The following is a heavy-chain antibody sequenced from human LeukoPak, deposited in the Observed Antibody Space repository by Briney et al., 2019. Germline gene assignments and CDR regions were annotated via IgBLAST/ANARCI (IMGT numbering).Heavy chain of an antibody. CDR2: INPNSGGT. V-gene: IGHV1-2*02. D-gene: IGHD3-10*01. J-gene: IGHJ6*03. CDR3: ATGHGSYYYYMDV. Sequence: ASVKVSCKASGYTFTSYYMHWVRQAPGQGLEWMGWINPNSGGTNYAQKFQGRVTMTRDTSISTAYMELSSLRSDDTAVYYCATGHGSYYYYMDVWGKGTTVTVSS. CDR1: GYTFTSYY.